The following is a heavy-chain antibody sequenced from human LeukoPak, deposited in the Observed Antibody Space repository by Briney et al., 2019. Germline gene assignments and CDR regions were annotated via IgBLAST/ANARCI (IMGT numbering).Heavy chain of an antibody. CDR3: ASLRTTVTFPYWYFDL. D-gene: IGHD4-17*01. CDR1: GGSISSGGYY. CDR2: IYYSGST. J-gene: IGHJ2*01. Sequence: PSETLSLTCTVSGGSISSGGYYWSCIRQHPGKGLEWIGYIYYSGSTYYNPSLKSRVTISVDTSKNQFSLKLSSVTAADTAVYYCASLRTTVTFPYWYFDLWGRGTLVTVSS. V-gene: IGHV4-31*03.